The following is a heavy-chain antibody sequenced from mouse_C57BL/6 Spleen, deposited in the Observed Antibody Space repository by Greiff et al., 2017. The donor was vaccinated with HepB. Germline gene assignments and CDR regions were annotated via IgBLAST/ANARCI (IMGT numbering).Heavy chain of an antibody. J-gene: IGHJ1*03. CDR1: GFTFSDYG. V-gene: IGHV5-17*01. D-gene: IGHD2-3*01. CDR2: ISSGSSTI. Sequence: DVKLVESGGGLVKPGGSLKLSCAASGFTFSDYGMHWVRQAPEKGLEWVAYISSGSSTIYYADTVKGRFTISRDNAKNTLFLQMTSLRSEDTAMYYCARYDGYYRYFDVWGTGTTVTVSS. CDR3: ARYDGYYRYFDV.